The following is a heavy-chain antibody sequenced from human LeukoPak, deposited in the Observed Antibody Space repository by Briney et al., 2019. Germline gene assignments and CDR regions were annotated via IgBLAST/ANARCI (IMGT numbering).Heavy chain of an antibody. V-gene: IGHV3-15*01. CDR1: GFSFTHAW. CDR2: VKTKTDGGTT. D-gene: IGHD3-10*01. CDR3: TTAVRATGFDY. Sequence: GGSLRLSCAASGFSFTHAWMSWVRQAPGKGLEWVGRVKTKTDGGTTDYAAPVKGRFTISRDDSKNTVYLQMNSLKTEDTAVYYCTTAVRATGFDYWGQGTLVTVSS. J-gene: IGHJ4*02.